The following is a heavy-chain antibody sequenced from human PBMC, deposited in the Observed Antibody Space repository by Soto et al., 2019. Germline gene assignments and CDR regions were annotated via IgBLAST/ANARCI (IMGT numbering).Heavy chain of an antibody. D-gene: IGHD3-10*01. J-gene: IGHJ1*01. Sequence: QVQLQESGPGLVKPSETLSLICSVSDGSVSSGIYYWSWIRQPPGKGLEWIGYIHFSGSITYNPSRQSRVTMALDPSRNQLAPKLSSCNAADTAVYYCGRRGDAYQMGRDWGQGNLVTVSS. V-gene: IGHV4-61*01. CDR2: IHFSGSI. CDR1: DGSVSSGIYY. CDR3: GRRGDAYQMGRD.